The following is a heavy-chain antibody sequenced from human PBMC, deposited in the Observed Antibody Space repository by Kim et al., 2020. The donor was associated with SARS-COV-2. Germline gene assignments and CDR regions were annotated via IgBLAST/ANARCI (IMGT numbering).Heavy chain of an antibody. Sequence: GGSLRLSCAASGFTFSNYGMHWVRQAPGKGLEWVAVISYDGSNKYYADSVKGRFTISRDNSKNTLYLQMNSLRAEDTAVYYCARHYDYVWGNYRGYYMDVWGQGTTVTVSS. CDR1: GFTFSNYG. V-gene: IGHV3-33*05. CDR2: ISYDGSNK. CDR3: ARHYDYVWGNYRGYYMDV. D-gene: IGHD3-16*02. J-gene: IGHJ6*02.